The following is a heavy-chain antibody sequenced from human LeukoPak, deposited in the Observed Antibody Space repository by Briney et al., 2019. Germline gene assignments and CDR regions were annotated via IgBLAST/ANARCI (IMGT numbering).Heavy chain of an antibody. V-gene: IGHV4-34*01. CDR3: ARGRIAAAGGQYFQH. J-gene: IGHJ1*01. D-gene: IGHD6-13*01. Sequence: SETLSLTCAVYGGSFSGYYWSWIRQPPGKGLEWIGEINHSGSTNYNPSLKSRVTISVDTSKNQFSLKLSSVTAADTAVYYCARGRIAAAGGQYFQHWGQGTLVTVSS. CDR2: INHSGST. CDR1: GGSFSGYY.